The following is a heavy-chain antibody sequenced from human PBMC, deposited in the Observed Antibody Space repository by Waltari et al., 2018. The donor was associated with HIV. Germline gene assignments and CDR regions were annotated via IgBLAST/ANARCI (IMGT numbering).Heavy chain of an antibody. J-gene: IGHJ4*02. D-gene: IGHD1-26*01. CDR1: GFTFSTYG. CDR2: ISMSSGQI. CDR3: AREYSGLNPTDS. Sequence: EVELVESGGGLVTPGGSLRLSCAAYGFTFSTYGMNWVRAAPGKGLEWVADISMSSGQISYADSVKGRFTISSDNAKYSLYRQMNSLRPEDTATYYCAREYSGLNPTDSWGQGTLVTVSS. V-gene: IGHV3-21*02.